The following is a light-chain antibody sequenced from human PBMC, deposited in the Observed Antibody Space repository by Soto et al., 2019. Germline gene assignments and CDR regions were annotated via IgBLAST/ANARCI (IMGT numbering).Light chain of an antibody. Sequence: QSALKQPPSVSGAPGQRVTISCTGSRSKIGAGYDVHWYQQLPGTAPKLLIYGNSNRPSGVPDRFSGSKSGTSASLAITGLQAEDEADYYCQSYDSSLTGWVFGGGTKLTVL. J-gene: IGLJ3*02. CDR2: GNS. V-gene: IGLV1-40*01. CDR3: QSYDSSLTGWV. CDR1: RSKIGAGYD.